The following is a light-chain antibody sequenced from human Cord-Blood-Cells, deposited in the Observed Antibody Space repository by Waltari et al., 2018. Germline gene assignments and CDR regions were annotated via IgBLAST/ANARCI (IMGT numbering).Light chain of an antibody. V-gene: IGLV2-23*01. Sequence: QSALTQPASVSGSPGQSITISCTGTSSDVGSYNLVSWYQQHPGKAPKLMIYEGSKRPPGVSNRFSGSKSGNTASLTISGLQAEDEADYYCCSYAGSSTWVVGGGTKLTVL. J-gene: IGLJ3*02. CDR2: EGS. CDR1: SSDVGSYNL. CDR3: CSYAGSSTWV.